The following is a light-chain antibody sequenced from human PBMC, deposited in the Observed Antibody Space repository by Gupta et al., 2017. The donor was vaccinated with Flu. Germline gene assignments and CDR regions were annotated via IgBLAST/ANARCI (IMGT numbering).Light chain of an antibody. Sequence: DIQMTQSPSSLSASVGDRVTITCRASQSISSYLNWYQQKPGKAPKLLIYAASSLQSGVPSRFSGSGSGTDFTLTISRLQPEDFATYYCQQSDSTPFTFGPGTRLDIK. CDR1: QSISSY. CDR3: QQSDSTPFT. V-gene: IGKV1-39*01. CDR2: AAS. J-gene: IGKJ3*01.